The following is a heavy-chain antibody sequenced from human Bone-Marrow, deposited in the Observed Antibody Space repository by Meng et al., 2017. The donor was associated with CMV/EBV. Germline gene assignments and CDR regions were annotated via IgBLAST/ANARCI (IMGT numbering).Heavy chain of an antibody. CDR3: ARDRGYSHGYAFDH. CDR2: ISSSSSYI. CDR1: GFTFRSYS. J-gene: IGHJ4*02. V-gene: IGHV3-21*01. D-gene: IGHD5-18*01. Sequence: GGSLRLSCAASGFTFRSYSMNWVRQAPGKGLEWVSSISSSSSYIYYADSLKGRFTISRDNAKNPLYLQMNSLRAEDTAVYYCARDRGYSHGYAFDHWGQGTPVTVSS.